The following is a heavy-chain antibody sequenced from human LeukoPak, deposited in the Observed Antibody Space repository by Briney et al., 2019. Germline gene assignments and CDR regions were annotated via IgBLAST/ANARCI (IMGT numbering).Heavy chain of an antibody. CDR3: AREGAYNWNAADAFDI. Sequence: PGGSLRLSCAASGFTLSTYEMNWVRQAPGKGLEWVLYISSSGSTIYYADSVKGRFTISRDNAKNSLYLQMNSLRAEDTAVYYCAREGAYNWNAADAFDIWGQGTMVTVSS. J-gene: IGHJ3*02. CDR2: ISSSGSTI. V-gene: IGHV3-48*03. CDR1: GFTLSTYE. D-gene: IGHD1-20*01.